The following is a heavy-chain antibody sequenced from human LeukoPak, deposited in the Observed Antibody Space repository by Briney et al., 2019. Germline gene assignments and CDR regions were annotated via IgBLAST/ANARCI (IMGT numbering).Heavy chain of an antibody. D-gene: IGHD3-16*01. CDR1: GFTFSSYG. CDR2: VSVGGGSR. Sequence: GGSLRFSCAASGFTFSSYGMSWVRQAPGKGLEWVSAVSVGGGSRDYADSVKGRFTISRDNSKNTVHLQMNSLRAEDTAVYYCARGGLSPLDYWGQGNLVTVSS. CDR3: ARGGLSPLDY. J-gene: IGHJ4*02. V-gene: IGHV3-23*01.